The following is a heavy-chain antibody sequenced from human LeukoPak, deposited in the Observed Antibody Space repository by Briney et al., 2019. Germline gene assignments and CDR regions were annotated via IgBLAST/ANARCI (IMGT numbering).Heavy chain of an antibody. V-gene: IGHV4-38-2*02. CDR2: VYSSGST. D-gene: IGHD5-24*01. J-gene: IGHJ4*02. CDR3: ATVREVATIGTYFDY. Sequence: PSETLSLTYTVSGYSINSGYYCGWIRQPPGKGLEWIGYVYSSGSTNYNPSLKSRVSISVDTSKNQFSLRLSSVIAADTAVYYCATVREVATIGTYFDYWGQGTLVTVSS. CDR1: GYSINSGYY.